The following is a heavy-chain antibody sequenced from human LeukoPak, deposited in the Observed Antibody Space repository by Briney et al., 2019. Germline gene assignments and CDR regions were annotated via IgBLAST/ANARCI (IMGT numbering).Heavy chain of an antibody. Sequence: SETLSLTCSVSGGSISSSNYYWGWIRQPPGKGLAWIGNIYYSGSTYYNPSLESRVTISVDTSKNQFSLKLSSVTAADTAVYHCARRGSGWYRDFDYWGQGTLVTVSA. J-gene: IGHJ4*02. CDR3: ARRGSGWYRDFDY. V-gene: IGHV4-39*01. CDR2: IYYSGST. D-gene: IGHD6-19*01. CDR1: GGSISSSNYY.